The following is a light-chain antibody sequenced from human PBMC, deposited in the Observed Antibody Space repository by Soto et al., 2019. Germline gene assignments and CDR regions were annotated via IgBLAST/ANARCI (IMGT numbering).Light chain of an antibody. CDR3: MQALQTPRT. Sequence: DMVMTQSPLSLPVTPGEPASISCRSSQSLLHSNGYNYLDWYLQKPGQSPQLLIYLGSNRASGVPDRFSGSGSGTDFTLKISRVEAEDVGVYYCMQALQTPRTFGHGTRLEIK. J-gene: IGKJ5*01. CDR1: QSLLHSNGYNY. CDR2: LGS. V-gene: IGKV2-28*01.